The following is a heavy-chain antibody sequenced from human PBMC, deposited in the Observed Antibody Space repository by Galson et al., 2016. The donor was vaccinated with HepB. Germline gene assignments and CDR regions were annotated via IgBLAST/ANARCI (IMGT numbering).Heavy chain of an antibody. CDR2: INNDGSTT. J-gene: IGHJ5*02. CDR1: GLTFRNYA. Sequence: SLRLSCAASGLTFRNYAINWVRQAPGRGLEWLSTINNDGSTTHYPDSVKGRFTISRDNSENTLYLQMNSLRDGDTAIYYCTKKEVAAGLNWFDPWGQGTQVIVSS. CDR3: TKKEVAAGLNWFDP. D-gene: IGHD6-13*01. V-gene: IGHV3-23*01.